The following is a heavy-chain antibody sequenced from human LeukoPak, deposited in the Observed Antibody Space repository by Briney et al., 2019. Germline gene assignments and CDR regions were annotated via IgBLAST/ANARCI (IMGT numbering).Heavy chain of an antibody. V-gene: IGHV3-49*03. CDR2: IRSKAYGGTT. CDR1: GFTFGDYA. CDR3: TSSIAVAGTGY. D-gene: IGHD6-19*01. Sequence: GGSLRLSCTASGFTFGDYAMSWFRQAPGKGLEWVGFIRSKAYGGTTEYAASVKGRFTISRDDSKSIAYLQMNSLKTEDTAVYYCTSSIAVAGTGYWGQGTLVTVSS. J-gene: IGHJ4*02.